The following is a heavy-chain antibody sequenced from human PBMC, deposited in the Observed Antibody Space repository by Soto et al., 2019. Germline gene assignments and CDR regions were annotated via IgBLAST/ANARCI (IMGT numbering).Heavy chain of an antibody. Sequence: QVQLQESGPGLVKPSGTLSLTCAVSGGSISSSNWWSWVRQPPGKGLEWIGELYHSTSTNYNPSLKRRITMSVDKSKNQFSLKRSSVAAADTAVYYCARSPDSSGYYPRRYYYGMDVWGQGTTVTVSS. J-gene: IGHJ6*02. CDR3: ARSPDSSGYYPRRYYYGMDV. V-gene: IGHV4-4*02. CDR1: GGSISSSNW. CDR2: LYHSTST. D-gene: IGHD3-22*01.